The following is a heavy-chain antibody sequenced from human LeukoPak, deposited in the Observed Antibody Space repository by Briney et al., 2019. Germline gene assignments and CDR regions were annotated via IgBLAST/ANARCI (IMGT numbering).Heavy chain of an antibody. CDR1: GGSISGYY. J-gene: IGHJ4*02. V-gene: IGHV4-59*01. D-gene: IGHD3-10*01. CDR3: ARGRLGGSGSYYNVLDY. CDR2: IYYSGST. Sequence: PSETLSLTCTVSGGSISGYYWSWIRQPPGKGLEWIGYIYYSGSTNYNPSLKSRVTISLDTSKNQFSLKLSSVTAADTAVYYCARGRLGGSGSYYNVLDYWGQGTLVTVSS.